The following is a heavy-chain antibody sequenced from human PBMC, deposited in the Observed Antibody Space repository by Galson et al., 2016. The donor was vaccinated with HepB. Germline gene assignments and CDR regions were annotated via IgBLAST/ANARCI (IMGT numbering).Heavy chain of an antibody. V-gene: IGHV1-8*01. D-gene: IGHD6-13*01. CDR2: MNPNSGYT. CDR1: GYTFTSYD. Sequence: SVKVSCKAFGYTFTSYDINWVRQAGGQGLEWIGWMNPNSGYTGYPQKFQDRVTMTRNTSITTAYMELTGLTSEDTAVYYCARPFRSSTVAARVFDPWGQGTLGTVSS. CDR3: ARPFRSSTVAARVFDP. J-gene: IGHJ5*02.